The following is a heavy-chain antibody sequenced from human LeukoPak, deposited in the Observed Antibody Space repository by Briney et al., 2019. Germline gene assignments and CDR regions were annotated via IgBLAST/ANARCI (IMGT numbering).Heavy chain of an antibody. CDR2: FYHGGST. CDR1: GYSISTGYY. V-gene: IGHV4-38-2*02. CDR3: ARGDYGDYFWFDP. D-gene: IGHD4-17*01. J-gene: IGHJ5*02. Sequence: SETLSLTCTVSGYSISTGYYWDWIRQPPGKGLEWIGTFYHGGSTYYNPSLKSRVTISVDTSKNQFSLKLSSVTAADTAVYYCARGDYGDYFWFDPWGQGTLVTVSS.